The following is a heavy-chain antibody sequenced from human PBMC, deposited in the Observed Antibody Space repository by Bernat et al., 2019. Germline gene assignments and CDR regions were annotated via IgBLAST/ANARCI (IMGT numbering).Heavy chain of an antibody. Sequence: QVQLVQSGAEVKKPGASVKLSCKASKYTFTSYTIHWVRQAPGQRLEWMGWINTGNGHTQYSQKFQGRVTITRDTSASTAYMELSSLRSEDTAVYYCAREEGVIGKLNYPFFAYWGQGALVIVSS. J-gene: IGHJ4*02. CDR1: KYTFTSYT. V-gene: IGHV1-3*04. CDR2: INTGNGHT. CDR3: AREEGVIGKLNYPFFAY. D-gene: IGHD3-10*01.